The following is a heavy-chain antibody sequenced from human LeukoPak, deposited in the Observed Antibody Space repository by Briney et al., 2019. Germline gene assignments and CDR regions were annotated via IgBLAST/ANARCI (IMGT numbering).Heavy chain of an antibody. D-gene: IGHD2-15*01. Sequence: SETLSLTCTVSGGSINSYYWSWIRQPPGKGLEWIGYIYYSGSTNYNPSLKSRVTISVDTSKNQFSLKLSSVTAADTAVYYCARAQKTLGYCSGGSCFWFDPWGQGTLVTVSS. CDR1: GGSINSYY. V-gene: IGHV4-59*01. J-gene: IGHJ5*02. CDR2: IYYSGST. CDR3: ARAQKTLGYCSGGSCFWFDP.